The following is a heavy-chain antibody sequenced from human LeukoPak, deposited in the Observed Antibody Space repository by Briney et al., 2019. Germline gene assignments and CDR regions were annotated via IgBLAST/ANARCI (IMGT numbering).Heavy chain of an antibody. CDR1: GFTFSSYG. D-gene: IGHD1-14*01. CDR2: IRASVSGT. J-gene: IGHJ4*02. CDR3: AKDLNNNGRGFDY. V-gene: IGHV3-23*01. Sequence: GGSLRLSCAASGFTFSSYGLSWVRQAPGKGPEWVAAIRASVSGTYYADSVQGRFIISRDNSKNTLYLQMDRLRADDTAVYYCAKDLNNNGRGFDYWGQGTLVTVSS.